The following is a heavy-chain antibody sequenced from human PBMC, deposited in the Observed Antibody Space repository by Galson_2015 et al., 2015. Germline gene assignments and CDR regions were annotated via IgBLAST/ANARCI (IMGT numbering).Heavy chain of an antibody. D-gene: IGHD4-17*01. V-gene: IGHV3-23*01. Sequence: SLRLSCAASGFTFSSYAMSWVRQAPGKGLEWVSAISGSGGSTYYADSVKGRFTISRDNSKNTLYLQMNSLRAEDTAVYYCAKGSYGDQHPKYYFDYWGQGTLVTVSS. CDR1: GFTFSSYA. J-gene: IGHJ4*02. CDR3: AKGSYGDQHPKYYFDY. CDR2: ISGSGGST.